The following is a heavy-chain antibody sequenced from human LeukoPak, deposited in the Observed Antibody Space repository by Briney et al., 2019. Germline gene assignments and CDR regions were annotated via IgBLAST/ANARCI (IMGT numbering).Heavy chain of an antibody. Sequence: PGRSLRLSCAASGFTFSSYEMNWVRQAPGKGLEWVSYVSSSGSTIYYADSVKGRFTISRDNAKNSLYLQMNSLRAEDTAVYYCARDAYGDYRAYYFDYWGQGTLVTVSS. J-gene: IGHJ4*02. D-gene: IGHD4-17*01. V-gene: IGHV3-48*03. CDR1: GFTFSSYE. CDR2: VSSSGSTI. CDR3: ARDAYGDYRAYYFDY.